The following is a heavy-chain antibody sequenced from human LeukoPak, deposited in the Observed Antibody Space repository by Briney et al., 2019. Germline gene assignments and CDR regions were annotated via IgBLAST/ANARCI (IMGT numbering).Heavy chain of an antibody. CDR1: GFSFHRYG. D-gene: IGHD4/OR15-4a*01. Sequence: PGGALRLSCAASGFSFHRYGMHWVRQAPGKGLEWVAFIRSDGSNQHYADSVQGRFTISRDNAAKTLHLQMNSLRADDTAVYYCAKVLDYGDPSGLIASWGQGTLVAVSS. J-gene: IGHJ4*02. V-gene: IGHV3-30*02. CDR2: IRSDGSNQ. CDR3: AKVLDYGDPSGLIAS.